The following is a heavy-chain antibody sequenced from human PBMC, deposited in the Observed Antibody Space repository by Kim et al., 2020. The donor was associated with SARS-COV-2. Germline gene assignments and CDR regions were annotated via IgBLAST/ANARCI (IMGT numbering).Heavy chain of an antibody. D-gene: IGHD4-17*01. CDR3: ARDLPQQLPDYGDYYGMDV. CDR1: GFTFSSYS. J-gene: IGHJ6*02. V-gene: IGHV3-48*01. CDR2: ISSSSSTI. Sequence: GGSLRLSCAASGFTFSSYSMNWVRQAPGKGLEWVSYISSSSSTIYYADSVKGRFTISRDNAKNLLYLQMNSLRAEDTAVYYCARDLPQQLPDYGDYYGMDVWGQGTTVTVSS.